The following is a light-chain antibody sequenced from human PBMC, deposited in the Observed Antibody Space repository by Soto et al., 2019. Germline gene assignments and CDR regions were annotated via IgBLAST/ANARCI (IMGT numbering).Light chain of an antibody. CDR2: ATN. CDR3: AAWDDSLSGRV. Sequence: QPVLTQPPSASGTPGQRVTISCSGSGSNVGTSYVYWYQQLPGTAPKLLIYATNQRPSGVPDRFSASKPGTSASLAISGLRSEDEADYYCAAWDDSLSGRVFGGGTKVTVL. J-gene: IGLJ3*02. CDR1: GSNVGTSY. V-gene: IGLV1-47*01.